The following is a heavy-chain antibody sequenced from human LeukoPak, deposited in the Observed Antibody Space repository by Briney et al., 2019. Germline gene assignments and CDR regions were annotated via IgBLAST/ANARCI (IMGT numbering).Heavy chain of an antibody. CDR2: MYHSGSA. CDR1: GGSIDSYF. Sequence: TSETLSLTCTVSGGSIDSYFWTWIRQPPGKGLEFIGNMYHSGSASYNDSLKGRATISLGSSRKEFSLKLTSVTAAVTAVYFCARVLPAYWNGDPPYYMDVWGKGTTVTVSS. V-gene: IGHV4-59*01. J-gene: IGHJ6*03. CDR3: ARVLPAYWNGDPPYYMDV. D-gene: IGHD2-21*01.